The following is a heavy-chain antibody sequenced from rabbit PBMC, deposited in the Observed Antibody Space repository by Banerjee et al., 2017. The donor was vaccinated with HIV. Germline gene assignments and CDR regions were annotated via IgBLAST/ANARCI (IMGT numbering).Heavy chain of an antibody. CDR2: INTSTGNT. J-gene: IGHJ4*01. V-gene: IGHV1S45*01. CDR1: GFSFSAKYV. CDR3: ARDLAGVIGWNFDL. Sequence: QEQLEESGGDLVKPEGSLTLTCTASGFSFSAKYVMCWVRQAPGKGLEWIACINTSTGNTVYASWVSGRFTISLDNAQNTVFLQMTSLTAADTATYFCARDLAGVIGWNFDLWGQGTLVTVS. D-gene: IGHD4-1*01.